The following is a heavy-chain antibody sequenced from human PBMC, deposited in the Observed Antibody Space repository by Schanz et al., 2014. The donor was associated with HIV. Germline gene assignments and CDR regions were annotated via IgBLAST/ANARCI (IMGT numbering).Heavy chain of an antibody. J-gene: IGHJ3*02. CDR1: GFTFSSYA. V-gene: IGHV3-30-3*01. CDR2: ISYDGSNK. Sequence: VQLMESGGGVVQPGRSLRLSCAASGFTFSSYAMHWVRQAPGKGLEWVAVISYDGSNKYYADSVQGRFTITRDNSKSTLYLQMNSLRSEDTALYYCTKVKSVQVWQGRIDAFDMWGQGTMVTVSS. CDR3: TKVKSVQVWQGRIDAFDM. D-gene: IGHD3-16*01.